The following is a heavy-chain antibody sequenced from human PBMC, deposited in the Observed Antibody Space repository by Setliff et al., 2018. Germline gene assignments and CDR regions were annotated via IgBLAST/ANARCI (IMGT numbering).Heavy chain of an antibody. CDR3: ARAQVVFAISAPVWYFEV. Sequence: PSETLSLTCVVYGGSFSGYQWSWIRQPPGKGLEWIGEINHSGSTNYNPPLKSRVSISVEKSKNQFSLKLTSVTAADTAVYYCARAQVVFAISAPVWYFEVWGRGTQVTVSS. CDR2: INHSGST. D-gene: IGHD2-21*01. V-gene: IGHV4-34*01. J-gene: IGHJ2*01. CDR1: GGSFSGYQ.